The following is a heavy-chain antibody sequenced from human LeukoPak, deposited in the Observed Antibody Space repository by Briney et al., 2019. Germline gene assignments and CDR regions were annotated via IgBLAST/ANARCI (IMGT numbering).Heavy chain of an antibody. CDR1: GFTVNNNY. Sequence: GGSLRLSCAASGFTVNNNYMNWVRQASGKGLEWVGRIRSKADNYATAYAASVQGRCTISRDDSKSTAYLQLNSLKTEDTAVYYCTQSNYWGQGALVTVSS. CDR3: TQSNY. J-gene: IGHJ4*02. V-gene: IGHV3-73*01. CDR2: IRSKADNYAT.